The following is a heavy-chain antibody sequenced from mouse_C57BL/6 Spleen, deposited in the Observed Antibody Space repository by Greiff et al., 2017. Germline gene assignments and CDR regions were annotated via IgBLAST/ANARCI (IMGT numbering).Heavy chain of an antibody. V-gene: IGHV5-9-1*02. CDR2: ISSGGDYI. CDR1: GFTFSSYA. CDR3: TRVITTVVADH. Sequence: EVKLVESGEGLVKPGGSLKLSCAASGFTFSSYAMSWVRQTPEKRLEWVAYISSGGDYIYYADTVKGRFTISRDNARNTLYLQMSSLKSEDTAMYYCTRVITTVVADHWGQGTTLTVSS. D-gene: IGHD1-1*01. J-gene: IGHJ2*01.